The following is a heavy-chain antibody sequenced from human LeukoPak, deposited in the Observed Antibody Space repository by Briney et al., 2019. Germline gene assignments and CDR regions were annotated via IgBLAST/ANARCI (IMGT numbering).Heavy chain of an antibody. Sequence: PGGSLRLSCEASGFTFNSHAMNWVRQAPGRGLERVSKISSSSGTLYYADSVKGRFTISRDNAKNSLFLQMNNLKGEDTAVYYCASRFWDAFDIWGQGTLVAVSS. CDR3: ASRFWDAFDI. CDR2: ISSSSGTL. J-gene: IGHJ3*02. V-gene: IGHV3-48*04. CDR1: GFTFNSHA. D-gene: IGHD3-3*01.